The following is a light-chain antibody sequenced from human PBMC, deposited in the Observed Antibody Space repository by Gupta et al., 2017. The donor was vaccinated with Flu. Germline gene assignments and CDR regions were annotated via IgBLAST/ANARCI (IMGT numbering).Light chain of an antibody. V-gene: IGKV3-11*01. CDR2: DAS. CDR3: QQRTNWRT. Sequence: SSATLSLSPGERATLSCRASQSVSSNLAWYQQKPGQAPRLLIYDASNRATGIPARFSGSGSGTDFTLTISSLEPEDFAVYYCQQRTNWRTFGQGTKVEIK. J-gene: IGKJ1*01. CDR1: QSVSSN.